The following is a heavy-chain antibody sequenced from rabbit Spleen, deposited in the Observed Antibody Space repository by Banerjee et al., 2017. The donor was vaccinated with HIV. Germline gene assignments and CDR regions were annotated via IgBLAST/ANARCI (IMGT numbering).Heavy chain of an antibody. V-gene: IGHV1S45*01. J-gene: IGHJ3*01. CDR1: GFSFSSSYW. CDR2: IYIGSGTT. Sequence: QEQLEESGGDLVKPEGSLTLTCTASGFSFSSSYWICWVRQAPGKGLEWIACIYIGSGTTYYANWAKGRFTISKTSSTTVTLQMTSLTVADTATYFCAGGDGVSGIVLRGQGTLVTVS. CDR3: AGGDGVSGIVL. D-gene: IGHD1-1*01.